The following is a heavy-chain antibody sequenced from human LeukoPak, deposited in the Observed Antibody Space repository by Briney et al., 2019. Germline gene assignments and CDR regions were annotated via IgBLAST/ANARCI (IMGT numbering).Heavy chain of an antibody. V-gene: IGHV4-31*03. D-gene: IGHD3-3*01. CDR2: IYYSGST. CDR3: ARLGDFWGGYYRWEWFDP. J-gene: IGHJ5*02. CDR1: GGSISSGGFY. Sequence: SETLSLTCTVSGGSISSGGFYWSWIRQHPGKGLEWIGYIYYSGSTYYNPSLKSRITMSADTSKNQFSLKLSSVTAADTAVYYCARLGDFWGGYYRWEWFDPWGQGTLVTVSS.